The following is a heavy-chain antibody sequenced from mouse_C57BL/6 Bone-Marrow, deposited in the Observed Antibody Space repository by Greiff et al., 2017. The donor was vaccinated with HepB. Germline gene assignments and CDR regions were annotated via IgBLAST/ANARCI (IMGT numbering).Heavy chain of an antibody. D-gene: IGHD2-5*01. CDR1: GYTFTSYG. CDR2: IYPRSGNT. J-gene: IGHJ4*01. CDR3: ASLYYSNPPYAMDY. Sequence: VQLVESGAELARPGASVKLSCKASGYTFTSYGISWVKQRTGQGLEWIGEIYPRSGNTYYNEKFKGKATLTADKSSSTAYMELRSLTSEDSAVYFCASLYYSNPPYAMDYWGQGTSVTVSS. V-gene: IGHV1-81*01.